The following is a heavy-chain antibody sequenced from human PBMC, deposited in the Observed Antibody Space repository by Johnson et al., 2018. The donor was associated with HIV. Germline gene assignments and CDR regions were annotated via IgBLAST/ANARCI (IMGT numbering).Heavy chain of an antibody. J-gene: IGHJ3*01. CDR2: ISYDGSNK. Sequence: SGFTFSSYAMHWVRQAPGKGLEGVAVISYDGSNKYYADSVKGRFTISRDNSKNTLYLQMNSLRAEDTAVYYCTTSWRITGVPSTWGQGTMVTVSS. D-gene: IGHD7-27*01. V-gene: IGHV3-30-3*01. CDR1: GFTFSSYA. CDR3: TTSWRITGVPST.